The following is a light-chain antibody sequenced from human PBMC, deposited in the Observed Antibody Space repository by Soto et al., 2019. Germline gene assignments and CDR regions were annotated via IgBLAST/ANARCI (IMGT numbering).Light chain of an antibody. Sequence: DIVMTQSPDSLAVSLGERATINCTSSQRVSFTTNNKNYLAWYQQKPGQPPKLLISWASIRESGVPDRFSGSGSGTDFTIAINSLQAEDVAVYSCQQYYSTPLTFGGGTKVEI. CDR1: QRVSFTTNNKNY. J-gene: IGKJ4*01. CDR3: QQYYSTPLT. V-gene: IGKV4-1*01. CDR2: WAS.